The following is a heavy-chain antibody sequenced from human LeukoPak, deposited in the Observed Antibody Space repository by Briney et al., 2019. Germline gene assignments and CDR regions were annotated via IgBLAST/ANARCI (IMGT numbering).Heavy chain of an antibody. V-gene: IGHV4-59*01. CDR2: IYYSGRT. D-gene: IGHD2-21*02. Sequence: SETLSLTCTVSGGSISSYYWSWIRQPPGKGLEWIGYIYYSGRTNYNTSLKSRVSISVDTSKSLFSLKLSSVTGADTAVYYWASERYCGGDCLEAFDMGGEGTMVTVSS. CDR1: GGSISSYY. J-gene: IGHJ3*02. CDR3: ASERYCGGDCLEAFDM.